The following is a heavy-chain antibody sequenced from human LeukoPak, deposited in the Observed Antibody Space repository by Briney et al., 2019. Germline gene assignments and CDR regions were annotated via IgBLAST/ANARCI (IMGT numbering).Heavy chain of an antibody. CDR1: GGSISSSSYY. V-gene: IGHV4-39*01. Sequence: PSETLSLTCTVSGGSISSSSYYWVWIRQPSGKGLEWVGNIFYSGSTYYNPSLKSRVTISVDMSKNQFSLKLSSVTAADTAVYYCARRQGSSSYIDYWGQGTLVTVSS. J-gene: IGHJ4*02. CDR2: IFYSGST. D-gene: IGHD6-13*01. CDR3: ARRQGSSSYIDY.